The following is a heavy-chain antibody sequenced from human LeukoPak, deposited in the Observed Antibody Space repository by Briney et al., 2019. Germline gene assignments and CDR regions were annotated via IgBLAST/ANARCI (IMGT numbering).Heavy chain of an antibody. CDR3: TRGVFSDV. J-gene: IGHJ6*04. CDR2: INGGGTTK. CDR1: GFIFSDYY. Sequence: KPGGPLRISCAASGFIFSDYYMNWIRQAPGKGLEWVSHINGGGTTKYYADSVRGRFTLSRDNAKNTLYLQMNNLRAEDTAVYYCTRGVFSDVWGTGTTVTVSS. V-gene: IGHV3-11*01.